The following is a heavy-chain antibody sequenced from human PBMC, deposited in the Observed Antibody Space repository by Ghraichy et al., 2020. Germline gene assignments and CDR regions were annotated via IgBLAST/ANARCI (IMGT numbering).Heavy chain of an antibody. D-gene: IGHD3-10*01. J-gene: IGHJ4*01. CDR2: IYYSGST. CDR1: GGSISGSNYY. CDR3: ARNSTEALPMGRGDFDS. Sequence: SETLSLTCTVSGGSISGSNYYWGWIRQPPGKGLEWIGSIYYSGSTYYNPSLKSRVTISVDTSKNHFSLKVNSVTAADTAVYYCARNSTEALPMGRGDFDSWGHGTLVTVSS. V-gene: IGHV4-39*02.